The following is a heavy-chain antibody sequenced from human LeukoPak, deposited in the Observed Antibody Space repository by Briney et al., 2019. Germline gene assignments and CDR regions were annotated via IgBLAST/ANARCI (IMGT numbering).Heavy chain of an antibody. J-gene: IGHJ5*02. CDR1: GFTFSSYG. Sequence: PGGSLRLSCAASGFTFSSYGMHWVRQAPGKGLEWVAFRRYDGSNKYYADSVKGRFTISRDNSKNTLYLQMNSLRAEDTAVYYCAKDGLDYSGYDYNWFDPWGQGTLVTVSS. CDR2: RRYDGSNK. CDR3: AKDGLDYSGYDYNWFDP. V-gene: IGHV3-30*02. D-gene: IGHD5-12*01.